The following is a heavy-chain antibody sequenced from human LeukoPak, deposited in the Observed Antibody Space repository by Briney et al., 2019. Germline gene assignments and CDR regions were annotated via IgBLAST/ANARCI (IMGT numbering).Heavy chain of an antibody. J-gene: IGHJ6*03. Sequence: GGSLRLSCAASGFTFSSYWMSWDRQAPGKGLEWVANIKQDGSEKYYVDSVKGRFTISRDNAKNSLYLQMNSLRAEDTAVYYCARVVYCTNGVCYPYYYYYMDVWGKGTTVTVSS. CDR1: GFTFSSYW. CDR3: ARVVYCTNGVCYPYYYYYMDV. CDR2: IKQDGSEK. V-gene: IGHV3-7*01. D-gene: IGHD2-8*01.